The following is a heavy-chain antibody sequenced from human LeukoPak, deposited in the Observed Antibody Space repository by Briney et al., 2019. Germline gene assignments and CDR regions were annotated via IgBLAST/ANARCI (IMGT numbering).Heavy chain of an antibody. V-gene: IGHV3-7*01. CDR3: DPEYYDYGDGGY. D-gene: IGHD4-17*01. CDR2: VQRDGSEY. J-gene: IGHJ4*02. CDR1: GFTFSRYW. Sequence: GGSLRLSCAASGFTFSRYWMSWVRQAPGEGLEWVGNVQRDGSEYYYVDSVNGRFNISRDNDKNSLYLQMNSMSVEDTAVYYCDPEYYDYGDGGYWGQGTLVTVSS.